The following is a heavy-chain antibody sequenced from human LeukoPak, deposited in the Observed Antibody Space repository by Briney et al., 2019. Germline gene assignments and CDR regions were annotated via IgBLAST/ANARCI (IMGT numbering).Heavy chain of an antibody. Sequence: SETLSLTCTVSGGSINSYYWNWIRQPPGKGLEWIGYIYHSGSTNYNPSLKSRVTMSIDPSKDQFSLEVTSVTAADTAVYYCAGSILGYPWFDPWGQGTLVTVSS. CDR2: IYHSGST. V-gene: IGHV4-59*01. J-gene: IGHJ5*02. CDR3: AGSILGYPWFDP. D-gene: IGHD6-13*01. CDR1: GGSINSYY.